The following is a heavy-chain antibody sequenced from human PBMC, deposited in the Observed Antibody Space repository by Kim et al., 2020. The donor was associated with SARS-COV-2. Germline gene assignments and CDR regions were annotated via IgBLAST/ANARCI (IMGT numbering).Heavy chain of an antibody. CDR2: INHSGST. Sequence: SETLSLTCAVYGGSFSGYYWSWIRQPPGKGLEWIGEINHSGSTNYNPSLKSRVTISVDTSKNQFSLKLSSVTAADTAVYYCARDSSGGDYYYGMDVWGQGTTVTVSS. CDR3: ARDSSGGDYYYGMDV. V-gene: IGHV4-34*01. J-gene: IGHJ6*02. CDR1: GGSFSGYY. D-gene: IGHD6-19*01.